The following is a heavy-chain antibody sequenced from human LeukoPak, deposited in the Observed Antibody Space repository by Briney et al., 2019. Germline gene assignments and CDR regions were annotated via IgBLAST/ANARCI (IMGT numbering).Heavy chain of an antibody. V-gene: IGHV3-48*03. CDR3: AREGVDIVLIFG. CDR2: ISSSGNTI. CDR1: GFTFSSCE. J-gene: IGHJ4*02. D-gene: IGHD2-8*01. Sequence: GGSLRLSCAASGFTFSSCEMNWVRQAPGKGLEWVSYISSSGNTIYYADSVKGRFTISRDNAKNSLYLQMNSLRAEDTAVYYCAREGVDIVLIFGWGQGTLVTVSS.